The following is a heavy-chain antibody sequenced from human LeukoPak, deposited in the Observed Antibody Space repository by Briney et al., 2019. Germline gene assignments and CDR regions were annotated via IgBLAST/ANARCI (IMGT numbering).Heavy chain of an antibody. CDR1: GFTFSSYA. J-gene: IGHJ4*02. CDR2: IRSKANSYAT. Sequence: PGGSLRLSCAASGFTFSSYAMSWVRQASGKGLEWVGRIRSKANSYATAYAASVKGRFTISRDDSKNTAYLQMNSLKTEDTAVYYCTRHPPYSSSWPFDYWGQGTLVTVSS. D-gene: IGHD6-13*01. V-gene: IGHV3-73*01. CDR3: TRHPPYSSSWPFDY.